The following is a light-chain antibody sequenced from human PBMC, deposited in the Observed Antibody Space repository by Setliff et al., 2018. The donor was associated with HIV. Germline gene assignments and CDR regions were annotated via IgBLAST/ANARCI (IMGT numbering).Light chain of an antibody. V-gene: IGLV2-14*01. CDR1: SSDIGTYNF. J-gene: IGLJ1*01. CDR2: EVS. CDR3: ASYTTSSAPLV. Sequence: QSALTQPASVSGSPGQSITISCTGSSSDIGTYNFVPWYQQYPGKAPKVVIYEVSIRPSGISTRFSGSKSGNTASLTISGLQPADDADYYCASYTTSSAPLVFGSGTKAPS.